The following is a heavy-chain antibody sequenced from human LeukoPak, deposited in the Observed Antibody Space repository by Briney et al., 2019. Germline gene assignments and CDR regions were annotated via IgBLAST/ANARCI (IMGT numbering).Heavy chain of an antibody. D-gene: IGHD7-27*01. Sequence: PGGSLRLSCVASGFTFSNAWMTWVRQAPGKGLEWVGRIKRKGDGGTADYAAPVKGRFTISRDDSKATLYLQMNSLKIDDTAVYYCTTGSIWVGAFDIWGQGTMVTV. J-gene: IGHJ3*02. CDR2: IKRKGDGGTA. CDR3: TTGSIWVGAFDI. V-gene: IGHV3-15*01. CDR1: GFTFSNAW.